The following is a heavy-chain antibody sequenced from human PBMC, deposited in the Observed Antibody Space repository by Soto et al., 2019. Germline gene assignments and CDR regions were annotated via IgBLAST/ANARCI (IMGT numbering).Heavy chain of an antibody. CDR2: ISWNSGSI. Sequence: EVQLVESGGGLVQPGRSLRLSCAASGFTFDDYAMHWVRQAPGKGLEWVSGISWNSGSIGYADSVKGRFTISRDNAKNYLYQQMNSLRAEDTALYYCAKGDWANYYYYYMDVWGKGTTVTVSS. V-gene: IGHV3-9*01. CDR3: AKGDWANYYYYYMDV. J-gene: IGHJ6*03. CDR1: GFTFDDYA. D-gene: IGHD2-21*01.